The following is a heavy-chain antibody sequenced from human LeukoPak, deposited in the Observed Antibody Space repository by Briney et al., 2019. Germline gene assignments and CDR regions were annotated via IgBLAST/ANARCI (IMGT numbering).Heavy chain of an antibody. J-gene: IGHJ5*01. CDR3: ARGSCGVNCPKFNWLDT. D-gene: IGHD2-21*01. V-gene: IGHV4-61*02. CDR2: VYMNGHS. Sequence: PSETLSLTCTVSGGSITSGSYCWTWIRQSAGGGLESIGRVYMNGHSNSNPSLESRVTISVDTSNNQFSLNLPSVTAADTARYFCARGSCGVNCPKFNWLDTWGHGILVTVSS. CDR1: GGSITSGSYC.